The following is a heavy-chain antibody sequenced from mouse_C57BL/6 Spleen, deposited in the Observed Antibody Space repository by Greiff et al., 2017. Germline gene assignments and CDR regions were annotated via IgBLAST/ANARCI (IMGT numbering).Heavy chain of an antibody. V-gene: IGHV7-1*01. J-gene: IGHJ4*01. CDR1: GFTFSDFY. Sequence: EVMLVESGGGLVQSGRSLRLSCATSGFTFSDFYMEWVRQAPGKGLEWIAASRNKANDYTTEYSASVKGRFIVSRDTSQSILYLQMNALRAEDTAIYYCARDDYYYAMDYWGQGTSVTVSS. CDR3: ARDDYYYAMDY. CDR2: SRNKANDYTT.